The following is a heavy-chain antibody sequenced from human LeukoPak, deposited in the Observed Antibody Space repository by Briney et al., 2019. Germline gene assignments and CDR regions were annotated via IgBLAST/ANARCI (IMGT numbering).Heavy chain of an antibody. D-gene: IGHD6-19*01. J-gene: IGHJ3*02. V-gene: IGHV4-59*01. CDR1: GGSISSYC. Sequence: SETLSLTCTVSGGSISSYCWNWIRQPPGKGLEWMGDIYYSGSSNYNPSLKSRVTISLDTSKNQFSLKLSSVTAADTAVYYCARSTAVAGRGYAFDIWGQGTMVTVSS. CDR3: ARSTAVAGRGYAFDI. CDR2: IYYSGSS.